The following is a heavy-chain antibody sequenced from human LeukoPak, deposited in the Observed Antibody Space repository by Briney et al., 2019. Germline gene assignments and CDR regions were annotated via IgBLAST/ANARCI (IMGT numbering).Heavy chain of an antibody. CDR1: GFTFSSYS. CDR2: IRGDGSVK. CDR3: SRDANYYDSSRHYFDAFDI. D-gene: IGHD3-22*01. Sequence: GGSLRLSCAASGFTFSSYSMNWVRQAPGKGLEWVANIRGDGSVKYLLDSVKGRFTISRDNVKNSLSLEMNNLRAEDTAVYYCSRDANYYDSSRHYFDAFDIWGQGTMVTVSS. V-gene: IGHV3-7*01. J-gene: IGHJ3*02.